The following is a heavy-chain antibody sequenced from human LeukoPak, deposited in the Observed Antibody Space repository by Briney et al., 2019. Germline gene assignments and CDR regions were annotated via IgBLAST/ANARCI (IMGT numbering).Heavy chain of an antibody. J-gene: IGHJ4*02. CDR1: GGAITSGGYS. Sequence: SQTLSLTCIVSGGAITSGGYSRNWIRQPPGKGLEWIGCIYDRGPTYYNPSLKSRITISVDRPKNQYFLNVTSVTAADTAVYYCARSRQGSGLLNYWGQGNLVAVSS. D-gene: IGHD3-10*01. V-gene: IGHV4-30-2*01. CDR3: ARSRQGSGLLNY. CDR2: IYDRGPT.